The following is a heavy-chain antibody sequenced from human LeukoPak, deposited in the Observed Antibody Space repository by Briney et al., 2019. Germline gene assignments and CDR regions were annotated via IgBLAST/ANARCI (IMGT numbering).Heavy chain of an antibody. J-gene: IGHJ4*02. D-gene: IGHD6-13*01. V-gene: IGHV3-21*01. CDR2: ISSSSNYI. Sequence: PGGSLRLSCAASGFIFSNYNMNWVRQAPGKGLEWVSSISSSSNYIYYADSVKGRFTISRDNAKNSLYLQMNSLRVEDSAVYYCARVAAGPFWGQGTLVTVSS. CDR1: GFIFSNYN. CDR3: ARVAAGPF.